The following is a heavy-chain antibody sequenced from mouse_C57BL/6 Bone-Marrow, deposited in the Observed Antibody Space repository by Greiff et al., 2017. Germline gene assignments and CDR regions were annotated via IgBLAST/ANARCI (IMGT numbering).Heavy chain of an antibody. CDR1: GFNIKDAY. Sequence: VQLQQSGAELVRPGASVKLSCTASGFNIKDAYMHWVKQRPEQGLEWIGWIDPENGDTEYASKFQGKATITADTSSNTAYLQLSSLTSEDTAVYYCTTGYGSSDWYFDVWGTGTTVTVSS. D-gene: IGHD1-1*01. CDR3: TTGYGSSDWYFDV. CDR2: IDPENGDT. J-gene: IGHJ1*03. V-gene: IGHV14-4*01.